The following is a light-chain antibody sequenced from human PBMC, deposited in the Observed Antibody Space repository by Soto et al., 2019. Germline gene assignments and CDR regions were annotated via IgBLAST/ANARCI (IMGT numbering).Light chain of an antibody. J-gene: IGKJ4*01. Sequence: EIVLTQSPGTLSLSPGERATLSCRASQSVSSSFLAWYQQKPGQAPRLLIYGASSRATGIPDRFSGSGSGTDFTLTLSRLEPEDFVLYYCEYYGSSITFGGGTKVEIK. CDR3: EYYGSSIT. CDR1: QSVSSSF. CDR2: GAS. V-gene: IGKV3-20*01.